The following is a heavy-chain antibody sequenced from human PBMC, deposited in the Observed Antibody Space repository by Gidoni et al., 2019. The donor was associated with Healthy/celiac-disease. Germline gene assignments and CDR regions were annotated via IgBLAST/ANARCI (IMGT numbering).Heavy chain of an antibody. J-gene: IGHJ2*01. V-gene: IGHV3-48*02. D-gene: IGHD1-26*01. CDR2: ISSSSSTI. Sequence: EVQLVESVGGLVQPGGSLRLSCAASGFTFRSYSMNWVRQAPGKGLEWVSYISSSSSTIYYADSVKGRFTISRDNAKNSLYLQMNSLRDEDTAVYYCARDPALGGSQYTAWWYFDLWGRGTLVTVSS. CDR1: GFTFRSYS. CDR3: ARDPALGGSQYTAWWYFDL.